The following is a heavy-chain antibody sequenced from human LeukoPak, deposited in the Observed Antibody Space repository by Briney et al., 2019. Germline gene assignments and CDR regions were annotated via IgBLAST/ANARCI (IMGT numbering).Heavy chain of an antibody. CDR2: VIPFYGIT. J-gene: IGHJ6*03. Sequence: GASVKVSCKSSGGSFRNTAFNWVRQAPGQGLEWMGGVIPFYGITNNAQKFQGRLTISTDESTSTVSMELRSLKSEDTAVYYCAEGSNQRPKTGGTMGKYVFYMDVWGRGTTVTVS. D-gene: IGHD1/OR15-1a*01. V-gene: IGHV1-69*05. CDR3: AEGSNQRPKTGGTMGKYVFYMDV. CDR1: GGSFRNTA.